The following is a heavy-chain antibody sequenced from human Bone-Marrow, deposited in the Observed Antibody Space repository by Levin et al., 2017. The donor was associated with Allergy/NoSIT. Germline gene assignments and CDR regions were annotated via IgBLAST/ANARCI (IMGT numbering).Heavy chain of an antibody. CDR2: INHSGST. V-gene: IGHV4-34*01. J-gene: IGHJ4*02. Sequence: SETLSLTCAVYGGSFSGYYWSWIRQPPGKGLEWIGEINHSGSTNYNPSLKSRVTISVDTSKNQFSLKLSSVTAADTAVYYCARGRSLPGGYGRLFDYWGQGTLVTVSS. CDR3: ARGRSLPGGYGRLFDY. CDR1: GGSFSGYY. D-gene: IGHD3-16*01.